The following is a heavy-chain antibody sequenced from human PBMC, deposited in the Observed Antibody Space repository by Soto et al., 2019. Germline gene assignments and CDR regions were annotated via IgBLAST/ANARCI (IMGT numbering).Heavy chain of an antibody. D-gene: IGHD6-19*01. V-gene: IGHV3-30-3*01. CDR1: GFTFSSFS. CDR2: ISYDGGKK. CDR3: ARTTTVAGTPEFDY. Sequence: QVQLVESGGGVVQPGRSLRLSCAASGFTFSSFSLHWVRQAPGKGLEWLALISYDGGKKYNADSVKGRFTISRDNSKNTLYLQLNGLSPEDTAVYYFARTTTVAGTPEFDYWGQGALVTVSS. J-gene: IGHJ4*02.